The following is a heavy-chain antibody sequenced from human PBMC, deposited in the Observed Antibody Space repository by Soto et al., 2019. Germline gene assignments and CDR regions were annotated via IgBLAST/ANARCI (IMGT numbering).Heavy chain of an antibody. CDR1: GFTFSSYG. CDR2: IWYDGSNK. V-gene: IGHV3-33*01. J-gene: IGHJ5*02. CDR3: AREVTLTSFNERRNWFDP. D-gene: IGHD3-22*01. Sequence: QVQLVESGGGVVQPGRSLRLSCAASGFTFSSYGMHWVRQAPGKGLEWVAVIWYDGSNKDYEDSVKGRFTISRDNSKKTLYLQMTSLRDEDTAVYYCAREVTLTSFNERRNWFDPWGQGTLVTVSS.